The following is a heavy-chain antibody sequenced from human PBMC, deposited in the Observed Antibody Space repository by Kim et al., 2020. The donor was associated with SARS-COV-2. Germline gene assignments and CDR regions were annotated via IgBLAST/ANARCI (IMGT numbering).Heavy chain of an antibody. V-gene: IGHV3-23*01. J-gene: IGHJ4*02. D-gene: IGHD6-13*01. CDR3: AKGVGEDSSSWYWNDY. Sequence: SVKGRFTISRDNSKNTLYLQMNSLRAEDTAVYYCAKGVGEDSSSWYWNDYWGQGTLVTVSS.